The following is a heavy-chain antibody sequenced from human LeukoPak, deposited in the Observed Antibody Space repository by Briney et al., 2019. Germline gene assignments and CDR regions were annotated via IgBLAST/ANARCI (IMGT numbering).Heavy chain of an antibody. Sequence: PGGSLRLSCAASGFTFSDHHMDWVRQAPGKGLEWIGRRKNKDYAYSTVYAASMKGRFTFSRDDPKNSLYLQMNSLTTEDTAVYYCTRIFYYGTRGYYPDFWGQGTLVTVSS. CDR3: TRIFYYGTRGYYPDF. D-gene: IGHD3-22*01. J-gene: IGHJ4*02. CDR1: GFTFSDHH. V-gene: IGHV3-72*01. CDR2: RKNKDYAYST.